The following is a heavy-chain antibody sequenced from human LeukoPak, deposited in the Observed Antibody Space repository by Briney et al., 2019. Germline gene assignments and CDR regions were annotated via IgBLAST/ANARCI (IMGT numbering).Heavy chain of an antibody. CDR3: VSLVVTDKLACDI. D-gene: IGHD2-21*02. J-gene: IGHJ3*02. CDR1: GFTFSRYW. V-gene: IGHV3-74*01. Sequence: GGSLRLSCAASGFTFSRYWMHWVRQAPGKGLVWVSRFNSDGRSTSYADSVKGRFTMSRDKAKNTLYLQINSPRAEDTSVYYCVSLVVTDKLACDIWGPGAMGTVSS. CDR2: FNSDGRST.